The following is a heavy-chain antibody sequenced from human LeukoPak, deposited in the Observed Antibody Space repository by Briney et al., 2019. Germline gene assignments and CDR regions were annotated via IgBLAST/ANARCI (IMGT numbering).Heavy chain of an antibody. J-gene: IGHJ4*02. CDR2: IYTSGST. D-gene: IGHD3-3*01. V-gene: IGHV4-4*07. CDR3: ARVPKRRITIFGVVRGGYYFDY. CDR1: GGSISSYY. Sequence: SETLSLTCTVSGGSISSYYWSWIRQPAGKGLEWIGRIYTSGSTNYNPSLKSRVTMSVDTSKNQFSLKLSSVTAADTAVYYCARVPKRRITIFGVVRGGYYFDYWGQGTLVTVSS.